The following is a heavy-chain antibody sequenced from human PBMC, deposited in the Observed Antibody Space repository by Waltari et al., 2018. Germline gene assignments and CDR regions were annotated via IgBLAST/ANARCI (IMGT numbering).Heavy chain of an antibody. J-gene: IGHJ4*02. CDR2: IKRDASEK. Sequence: QLVESGGGLVQPGGSLRLSCRASGFSFSSSWRTWVRQAPGKGLEWVANIKRDASEKSYVGSVEGRFTISRDNAENSLYLQMNSLRVEDTAVYYCARDLMRVAGTLWGQGTLVTVSS. D-gene: IGHD6-13*01. CDR3: ARDLMRVAGTL. V-gene: IGHV3-7*04. CDR1: GFSFSSSW.